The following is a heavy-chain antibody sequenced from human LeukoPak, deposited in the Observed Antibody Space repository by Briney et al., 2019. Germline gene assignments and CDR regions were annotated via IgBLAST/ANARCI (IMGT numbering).Heavy chain of an antibody. CDR2: VTYDGNNK. CDR1: GFTFSSYG. J-gene: IGHJ4*02. D-gene: IGHD6-19*01. V-gene: IGHV3-30*18. Sequence: GGSLSLSCAASGFTFSSYGMHWVRPATGKGLEWRAVVTYDGNNKNYAYSVKGRFTISRDNSKNPLYLQMDNLRAEDTAVYYCAKYQRQWLPKGGFDYWGQGTLVTVSS. CDR3: AKYQRQWLPKGGFDY.